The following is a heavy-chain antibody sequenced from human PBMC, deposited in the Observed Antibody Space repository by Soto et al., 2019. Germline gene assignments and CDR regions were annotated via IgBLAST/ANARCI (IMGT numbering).Heavy chain of an antibody. CDR2: ISAYDGKT. CDR1: GYTFNTYG. J-gene: IGHJ5*02. CDR3: ARDPHEFWTSYWFDP. Sequence: ASVKVSCKTSGYTFNTYGINWVRQAPGQGLELMGWISAYDGKTTYAEKFQGRVTLTTDTSTRRAYMELRSLRSDDTAIYYCARDPHEFWTSYWFDPWGQGTPVTVSS. D-gene: IGHD3-3*01. V-gene: IGHV1-18*01.